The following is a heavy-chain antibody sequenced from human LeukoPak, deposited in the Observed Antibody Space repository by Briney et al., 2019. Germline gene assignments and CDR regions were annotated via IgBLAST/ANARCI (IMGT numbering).Heavy chain of an antibody. V-gene: IGHV3-30-3*01. CDR3: ARSDTIDGEGYFDY. D-gene: IGHD3-10*01. J-gene: IGHJ4*02. CDR1: GFTFSSYA. Sequence: GRSLRLSCAASGFTFSSYAMHWVRQAPGKGLEWVAVISYDGSNKYYADSVKGRFTISRDNSKNTLYLQMNSLRAEDTAVYYCARSDTIDGEGYFDYWGQGTLVTVSS. CDR2: ISYDGSNK.